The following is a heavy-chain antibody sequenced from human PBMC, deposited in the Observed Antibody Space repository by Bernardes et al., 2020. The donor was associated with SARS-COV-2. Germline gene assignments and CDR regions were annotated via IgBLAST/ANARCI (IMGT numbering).Heavy chain of an antibody. J-gene: IGHJ3*01. V-gene: IGHV3-30*18. CDR2: ISYDGNNN. CDR3: AKDHRALRAFDV. CDR1: GFPFSSYA. Sequence: GGSLRLSCAASGFPFSSYAMHWVRQAPGKGLEWVAIISYDGNNNYYADSVKGRFTISRDNSKNTLYRQMNGLRPEDTAVFYCAKDHRALRAFDVWGQGTTVTVSS.